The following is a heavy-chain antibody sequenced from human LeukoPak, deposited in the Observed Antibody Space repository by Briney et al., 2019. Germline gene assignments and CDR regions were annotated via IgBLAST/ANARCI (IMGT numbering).Heavy chain of an antibody. J-gene: IGHJ4*02. CDR3: ARDAYDFWSGYSHPHFDY. CDR2: ISYDGSNK. Sequence: GGSLRLSCAASGFTFSSYAMHWVRQAPGKGLEWVAVISYDGSNKYYADSVKGRFTISRDNSKNTLYLQMNSLRAEDTAVYDCARDAYDFWSGYSHPHFDYWGQGTLVTVSS. D-gene: IGHD3-3*01. CDR1: GFTFSSYA. V-gene: IGHV3-30-3*01.